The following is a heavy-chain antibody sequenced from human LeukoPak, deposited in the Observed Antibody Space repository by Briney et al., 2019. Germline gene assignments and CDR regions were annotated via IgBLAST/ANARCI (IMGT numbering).Heavy chain of an antibody. Sequence: GGSLRLSCATSGFTFRVYAMSWVRQAPGKGLEWVSPICGTGGSTYYADSVKGRFTISRGNSKNTLYLLMNELSAEDTAVYYCAKSHSLEYRGYFDYWGQGTLVTVSS. CDR2: ICGTGGST. CDR3: AKSHSLEYRGYFDY. J-gene: IGHJ4*02. CDR1: GFTFRVYA. D-gene: IGHD2/OR15-2a*01. V-gene: IGHV3-23*01.